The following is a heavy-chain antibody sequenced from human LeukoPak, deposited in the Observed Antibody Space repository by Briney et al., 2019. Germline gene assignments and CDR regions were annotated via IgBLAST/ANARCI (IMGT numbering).Heavy chain of an antibody. CDR2: IKQDGSEK. Sequence: GGSLRLSCAASGFTFSSYWMSWVRQAPGKGLEGVANIKQDGSEKYYVDSVKGRFTISRDNVKNSLYLQMNSLRAEDTAVYYCARLGYCSRGICYSSYYFDYWGQGTLVTVSS. J-gene: IGHJ4*02. V-gene: IGHV3-7*01. CDR3: ARLGYCSRGICYSSYYFDY. D-gene: IGHD2-15*01. CDR1: GFTFSSYW.